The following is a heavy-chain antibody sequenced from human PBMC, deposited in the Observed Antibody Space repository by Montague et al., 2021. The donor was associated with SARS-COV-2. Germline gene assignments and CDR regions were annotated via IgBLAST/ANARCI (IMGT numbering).Heavy chain of an antibody. D-gene: IGHD5-12*01. V-gene: IGHV3-66*02. CDR2: IYSGGTT. CDR3: AREGYSAYDYGGFDI. CDR1: GLSVSNNY. J-gene: IGHJ3*02. Sequence: SLRLSCAASGLSVSNNYMSWVRQAPGKGLEWVSVIYSGGTTHYADSVKGRLTISRDNSKNTLYVQVDSLRPEDTAVYYCAREGYSAYDYGGFDIWGQGTMVIVSS.